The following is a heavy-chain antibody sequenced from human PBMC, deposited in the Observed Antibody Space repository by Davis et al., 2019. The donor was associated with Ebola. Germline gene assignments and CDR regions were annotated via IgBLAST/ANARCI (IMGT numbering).Heavy chain of an antibody. V-gene: IGHV3-74*01. Sequence: GESLKISCAASGFTFSSYWMHWVRQAPGKGLVWVSRINSDGSSTSYADSVKGRFTISRDNAKNTLYLQMNSLRAEDTAVYYCAREAYRGLLWFGELFDYWGQGTLVTVSS. D-gene: IGHD3-10*01. CDR3: AREAYRGLLWFGELFDY. CDR2: INSDGSST. J-gene: IGHJ4*02. CDR1: GFTFSSYW.